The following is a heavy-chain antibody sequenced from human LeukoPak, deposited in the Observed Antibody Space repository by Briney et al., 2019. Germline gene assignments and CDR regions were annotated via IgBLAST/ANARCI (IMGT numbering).Heavy chain of an antibody. V-gene: IGHV1-69*06. CDR3: ARDLAYCGGDCYPGGDY. D-gene: IGHD2-21*02. CDR1: GGTFSSYA. Sequence: SVKVSCKASGGTFSSYAISWVRQAPGQGLEWMGRIIPIFGTANYAQKFQGRVTITADKSTSTAYMELSSLRSEDTAVYYCARDLAYCGGDCYPGGDYWGQGTLVTVSS. J-gene: IGHJ4*02. CDR2: IIPIFGTA.